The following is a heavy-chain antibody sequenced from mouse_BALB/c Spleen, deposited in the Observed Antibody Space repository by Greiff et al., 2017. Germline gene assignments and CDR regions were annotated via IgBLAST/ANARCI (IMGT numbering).Heavy chain of an antibody. CDR3: ARPPYDYDYYYAMDY. Sequence: EVKLMESGGGLVQPGGSRKLSCAASGFTFSSFGMHWVHQAPEKGLEWVAYISSGSSTIYYADTVKGRFTISRDNPKNTRFLQMTSLRSEDTAMYYCARPPYDYDYYYAMDYWGQGTSVTVSS. CDR1: GFTFSSFG. J-gene: IGHJ4*01. V-gene: IGHV5-17*02. CDR2: ISSGSSTI. D-gene: IGHD2-4*01.